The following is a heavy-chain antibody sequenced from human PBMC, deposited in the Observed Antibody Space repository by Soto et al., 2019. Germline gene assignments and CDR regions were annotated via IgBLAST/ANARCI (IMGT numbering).Heavy chain of an antibody. CDR3: AKSTRSSGGTRI. CDR1: GFTFSSSA. Sequence: GGSLRLSCAASGFTFSSSAMTWVRQAPGKGLEWVSAITGSGGGTYYSDSVKGRFAISRDNSKNTLYLKMDSLRAGDTAVYYCAKSTRSSGGTRIWGQGTQVTVSS. J-gene: IGHJ4*02. V-gene: IGHV3-23*01. CDR2: ITGSGGGT. D-gene: IGHD1-26*01.